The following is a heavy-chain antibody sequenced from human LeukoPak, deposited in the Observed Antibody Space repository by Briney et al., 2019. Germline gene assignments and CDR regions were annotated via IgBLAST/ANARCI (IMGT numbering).Heavy chain of an antibody. CDR1: GFTFSSYE. D-gene: IGHD2-2*01. V-gene: IGHV3-33*08. J-gene: IGHJ4*02. CDR3: ARGGEYQLPSDTDY. Sequence: GGSLRLSCAASGFTFSSYEMKWVRQAPGKGLEWVAVIWYDGSNKYYADSVKGRFTISRDNSKNTLYLQMNSLRAEDTAVYYCARGGEYQLPSDTDYWGQGTLVTVSS. CDR2: IWYDGSNK.